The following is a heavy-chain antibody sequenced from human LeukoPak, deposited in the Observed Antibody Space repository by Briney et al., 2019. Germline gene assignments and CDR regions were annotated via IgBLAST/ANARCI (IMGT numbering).Heavy chain of an antibody. J-gene: IGHJ3*02. V-gene: IGHV3-30*02. CDR3: AKTYSSEDAFDI. CDR2: IRYDGSNK. Sequence: GGSLRLSCAASGFTFSSYGMHWVRQAPGKGLKWVAFIRYDGSNKYYADSVKGRFTISRDNSKNTLYLQMNSLRAEDTAVYYCAKTYSSEDAFDIWGQGTMVTVSS. D-gene: IGHD6-6*01. CDR1: GFTFSSYG.